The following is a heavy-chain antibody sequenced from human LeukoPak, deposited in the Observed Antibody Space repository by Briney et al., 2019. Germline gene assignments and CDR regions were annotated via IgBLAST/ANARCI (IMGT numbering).Heavy chain of an antibody. Sequence: PGGSLRLSCAASGFTFSNAWMNWVRQAPGKGLEWVSVIYSGGSTYYADSVKGRFTISRDNSKNTLYLQMNSLRAEDTAVYYCARDRYYDILTGYYYYFDYWGQGTLVTVSS. V-gene: IGHV3-53*01. D-gene: IGHD3-9*01. J-gene: IGHJ4*02. CDR2: IYSGGST. CDR3: ARDRYYDILTGYYYYFDY. CDR1: GFTFSNAW.